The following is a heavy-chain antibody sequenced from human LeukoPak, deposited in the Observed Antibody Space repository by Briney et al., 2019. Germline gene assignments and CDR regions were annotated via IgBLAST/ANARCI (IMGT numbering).Heavy chain of an antibody. D-gene: IGHD3-10*01. CDR2: ISSSSSYI. CDR1: GFTFSSYS. CDR3: ARVMVRGVIPPD. V-gene: IGHV3-21*01. Sequence: PGGSLRLSCAASGFTFSSYSMNWVRQAPGKGLEWVSSISSSSSYIYYADSVKGRFTISRDNAKNSLYLQMNSLRAEDTAVYYCARVMVRGVIPPDWGLGTLVTVSS. J-gene: IGHJ4*02.